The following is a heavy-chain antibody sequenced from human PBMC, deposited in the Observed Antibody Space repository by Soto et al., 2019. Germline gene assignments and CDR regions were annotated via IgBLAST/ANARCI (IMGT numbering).Heavy chain of an antibody. V-gene: IGHV3-23*01. CDR2: ISGTGRST. CDR3: AKGNTSCWYFFDY. CDR1: GFTFSNCA. Sequence: EVQVWESGGGLVQPGGSLRLSCEASGFTFSNCAMNWVRQAPGKGLEWVSGISGTGRSTFYADSVKDRFTISRDNSKNIVYLQMSGLRAEDTAVYYCAKGNTSCWYFFDYWGQGTLVTVSS. D-gene: IGHD6-19*01. J-gene: IGHJ4*02.